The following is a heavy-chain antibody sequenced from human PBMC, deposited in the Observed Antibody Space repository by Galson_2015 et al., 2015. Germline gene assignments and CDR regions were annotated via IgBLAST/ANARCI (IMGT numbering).Heavy chain of an antibody. D-gene: IGHD6-19*01. CDR1: EFSVNSNY. CDR3: AAVGVAPQTSLADLYHYHGMDV. CDR2: IYSGDRT. Sequence: SLRISCAASEFSVNSNYMTWVRQTPGRGLEWVSVIYSGDRTYYVDSVKGRFTISRDNSKNTVYLQMNSLRVEDSDVYYCAAVGVAPQTSLADLYHYHGMDVWGQGTTVTVSS. J-gene: IGHJ6*02. V-gene: IGHV3-53*01.